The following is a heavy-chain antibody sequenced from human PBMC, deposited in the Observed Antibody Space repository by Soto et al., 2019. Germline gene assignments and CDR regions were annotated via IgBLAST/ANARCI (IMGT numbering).Heavy chain of an antibody. Sequence: QVQLRESGPGVVKPSETLSLTCVVSGASMNSHYWSWVRQPAGKGLEWIGRIYTSGSTNYNPSLESRVTMSIGASNNQFSLHLSSLTVADTAVYHCAISVVGPMFFSAWGQGILVSVTS. V-gene: IGHV4-4*07. CDR2: IYTSGST. D-gene: IGHD2-21*01. CDR1: GASMNSHY. CDR3: AISVVGPMFFSA. J-gene: IGHJ5*02.